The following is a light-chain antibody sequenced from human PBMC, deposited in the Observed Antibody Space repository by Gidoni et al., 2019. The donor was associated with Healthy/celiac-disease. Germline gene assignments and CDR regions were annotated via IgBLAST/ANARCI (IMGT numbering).Light chain of an antibody. Sequence: EIVLTPSPATLSLSPGERATLSCRASQSVSSYLAWYQQKPGQAPRLLLYDASNRATGIPARFSGSGSGTDFTLTMSSLEPEDFAVYYCQQRSNWLTFGGGTKVEIK. CDR3: QQRSNWLT. J-gene: IGKJ4*01. V-gene: IGKV3-11*01. CDR2: DAS. CDR1: QSVSSY.